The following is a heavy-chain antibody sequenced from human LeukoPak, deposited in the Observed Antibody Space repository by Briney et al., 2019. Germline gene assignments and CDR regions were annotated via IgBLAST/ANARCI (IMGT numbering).Heavy chain of an antibody. V-gene: IGHV3-48*04. Sequence: GGSLRLSCAASGSTFSSYSMNWVRQAPGKGLEWVSYISSSGSTIYYADSVKGRFTISRDNAKNSLYLQMNSLRAEDTAVYYCARDSGNYLDAFDIWGQGTMVTVSS. CDR2: ISSSGSTI. J-gene: IGHJ3*02. CDR3: ARDSGNYLDAFDI. D-gene: IGHD1-7*01. CDR1: GSTFSSYS.